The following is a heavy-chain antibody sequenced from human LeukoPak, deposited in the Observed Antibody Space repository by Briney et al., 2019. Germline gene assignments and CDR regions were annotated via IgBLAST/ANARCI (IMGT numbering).Heavy chain of an antibody. CDR3: ARDRVLLWFGEPDYYYYYGMDV. CDR2: IYYSGST. V-gene: IGHV4-59*01. D-gene: IGHD3-10*01. Sequence: SETLSLTCTVSGGSISSYYWSWIRQPPGKVLEWIGYIYYSGSTNYNPSLKSRVTISVDTSKNQFSLKLSSVTAADTAVYYCARDRVLLWFGEPDYYYYYGMDVWGQGTTVTVSS. CDR1: GGSISSYY. J-gene: IGHJ6*02.